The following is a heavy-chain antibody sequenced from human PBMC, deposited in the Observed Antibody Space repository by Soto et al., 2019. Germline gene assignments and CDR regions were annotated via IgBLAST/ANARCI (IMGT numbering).Heavy chain of an antibody. CDR3: WRAVDTAMVLTSGGDY. D-gene: IGHD5-18*01. CDR1: GFTFSNAW. CDR2: IKSKTDGGTT. V-gene: IGHV3-15*07. J-gene: IGHJ4*02. Sequence: GGSLRLSCAASGFTFSNAWMNWVRQAPGKGLEWVGRIKSKTDGGTTDYAAPVKGRFTISRDDSKNTLYLQMNSLKTEDTAVYYCWRAVDTAMVLTSGGDYWGQGTLVTVSS.